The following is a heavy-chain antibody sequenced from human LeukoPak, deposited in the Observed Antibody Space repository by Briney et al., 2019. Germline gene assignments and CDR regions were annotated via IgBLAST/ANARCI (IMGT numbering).Heavy chain of an antibody. CDR1: GYTFTGYY. CDR3: ARLGLNCSSTSCYIAPIDY. Sequence: ASVKVSCKASGYTFTGYYMHWVRQAPGQGLEWMGWINPNSGDTNYAQKFQGRVTMTRDTSISTAYMELSRLRSDDTAVYYCARLGLNCSSTSCYIAPIDYWGQGTLVTVSS. J-gene: IGHJ4*02. V-gene: IGHV1-2*02. D-gene: IGHD2-2*02. CDR2: INPNSGDT.